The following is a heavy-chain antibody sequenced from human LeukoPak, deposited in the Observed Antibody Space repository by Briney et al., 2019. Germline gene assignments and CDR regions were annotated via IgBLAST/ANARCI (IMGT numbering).Heavy chain of an antibody. CDR3: ARGSRRMCGSNYFDS. D-gene: IGHD3-10*01. V-gene: IGHV4-59*01. J-gene: IGHJ4*02. Sequence: PSETLSLTCSVSGGSINTNYWNWIRQPPGEGLQWIGYIYYTGSTNYNPSLTSRLTISVDMSKNQVFLKLTSATAADTAVYYCARGSRRMCGSNYFDSWGQGTLVTVSS. CDR2: IYYTGST. CDR1: GGSINTNY.